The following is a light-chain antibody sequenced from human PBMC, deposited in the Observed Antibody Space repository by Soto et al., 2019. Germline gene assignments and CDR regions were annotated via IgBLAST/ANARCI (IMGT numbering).Light chain of an antibody. J-gene: IGKJ1*01. CDR2: GAS. V-gene: IGKV3-20*01. Sequence: EVVLTQSPGTLSLSPGERATLSCRASQSVSSGYLGWYQQKPGQAPRLLIYGASSRATGIPDRFSGSGSGTDFTLTISRLEPEDVAVYFCQQYTYSPWTFGQGTKVEIK. CDR3: QQYTYSPWT. CDR1: QSVSSGY.